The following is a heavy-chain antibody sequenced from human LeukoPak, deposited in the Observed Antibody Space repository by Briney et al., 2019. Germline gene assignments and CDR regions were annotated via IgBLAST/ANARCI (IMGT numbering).Heavy chain of an antibody. CDR2: IKQDGGEK. CDR1: GFTFSSYW. Sequence: GGSLRLSCAASGFTFSSYWMSWVRQAPGKGLEWVANIKQDGGEKYYVDSVKGRFTISRDNAKNSLYLQMNSLRAEDTAVYYCARDDVVLMVDAEYYFDYWGQGTLVTVSS. CDR3: ARDDVVLMVDAEYYFDY. D-gene: IGHD2-8*01. V-gene: IGHV3-7*01. J-gene: IGHJ4*02.